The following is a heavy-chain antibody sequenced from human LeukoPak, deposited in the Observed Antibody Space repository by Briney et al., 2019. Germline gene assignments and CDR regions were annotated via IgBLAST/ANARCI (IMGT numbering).Heavy chain of an antibody. Sequence: SETLSLTCTVSGGSISSSSYYWGWIRQPPGKGLEWIGSIYYSGSTHYNPSLQSRVAISVDTSKNQFSLRLASVPATDTAVYYCARLRARLWFGERVDYWGQGTLVTVSS. CDR2: IYYSGST. D-gene: IGHD3-10*01. CDR1: GGSISSSSYY. J-gene: IGHJ4*02. CDR3: ARLRARLWFGERVDY. V-gene: IGHV4-39*01.